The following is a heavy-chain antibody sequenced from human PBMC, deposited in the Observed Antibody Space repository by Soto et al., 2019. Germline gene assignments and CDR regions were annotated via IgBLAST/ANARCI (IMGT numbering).Heavy chain of an antibody. J-gene: IGHJ6*03. V-gene: IGHV4-39*01. CDR1: GGSISSSSYY. D-gene: IGHD3-22*01. CDR2: IYYSGST. CDR3: ARLPGVVIPYYYYYYYMDV. Sequence: SETLSLTCTVSGGSISSSSYYWGWIRQPPGKGLEWIGSIYYSGSTYYNPSLKSRVTISVDTSKNQFSLKLSSVTAADTAVYYCARLPGVVIPYYYYYYYMDVWGKGTTVTVSS.